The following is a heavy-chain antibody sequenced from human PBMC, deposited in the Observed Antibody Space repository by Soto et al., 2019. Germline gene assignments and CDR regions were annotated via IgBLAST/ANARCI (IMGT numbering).Heavy chain of an antibody. CDR3: AREFAQYGNYRFDP. V-gene: IGHV3-33*01. Sequence: QVQLVESGGGVVQPGRSLRLSCAASGFTFSDYGMHWVRQTPGKGLEWVAVIWHDGNEKYYADSAKGRFTVSRDNSKNTLYLQMNSLRAEDTALYYCAREFAQYGNYRFDPWGQGTLVAVSS. J-gene: IGHJ5*02. CDR2: IWHDGNEK. D-gene: IGHD4-4*01. CDR1: GFTFSDYG.